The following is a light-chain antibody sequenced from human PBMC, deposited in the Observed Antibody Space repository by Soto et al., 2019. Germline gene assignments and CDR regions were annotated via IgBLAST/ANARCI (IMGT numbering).Light chain of an antibody. CDR3: QQSSDWRRGT. CDR2: SAS. J-gene: IGKJ5*01. V-gene: IGKV3-11*01. Sequence: EIVLTQSPDNLSLSXXXXXTLSCRASQSVNRDLAWYQQKPGQAPRFLIYSASFRATGIPARFSGSGSGTDFTLTISSLEPEDFVLYYCQQSSDWRRGTFGQGTRLEIK. CDR1: QSVNRD.